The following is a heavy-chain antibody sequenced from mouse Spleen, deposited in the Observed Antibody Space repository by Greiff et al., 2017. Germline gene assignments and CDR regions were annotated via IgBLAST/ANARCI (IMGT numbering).Heavy chain of an antibody. D-gene: IGHD2-4*01. CDR1: GFTFSSYA. V-gene: IGHV5-4*03. CDR2: ISDGGSYT. CDR3: ARALPYDYDDAGFAY. Sequence: EVMLVESGGGLVKPGGSLKLSCAASGFTFSSYAMSWVRQTPEKRLEWVATISDGGSYTYYPDNVKGRFTISRDNAKNNLYLQMSHLKSEDTAMYYCARALPYDYDDAGFAYWGQGTLVTVSA. J-gene: IGHJ3*01.